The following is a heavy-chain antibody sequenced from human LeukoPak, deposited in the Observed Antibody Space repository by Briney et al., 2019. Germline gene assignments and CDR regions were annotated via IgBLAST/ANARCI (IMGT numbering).Heavy chain of an antibody. D-gene: IGHD1-26*01. V-gene: IGHV3-64*01. CDR2: ISSNGGST. Sequence: GGSLRLSCAASGFTFSTYAMHWVRQAPGKGLEYVSAISSNGGSTYSANSVRGRFTISRDNSKNTPFLQMGSLRAEDMAVYYCARGGIIVGATGGLDYWGQGTLVTVSS. J-gene: IGHJ4*02. CDR3: ARGGIIVGATGGLDY. CDR1: GFTFSTYA.